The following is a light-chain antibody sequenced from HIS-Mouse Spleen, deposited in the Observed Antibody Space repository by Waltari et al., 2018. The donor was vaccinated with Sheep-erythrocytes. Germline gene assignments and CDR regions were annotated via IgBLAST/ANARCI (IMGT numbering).Light chain of an antibody. CDR3: QSADSSGTWV. Sequence: SYELTQPPSVSVSPGQTARITCPGDALPKQYAYWYQQKPGQAPVLVIYKDSERLSGVPGRCSGSSSGTTGTLTISGGQAEDEADYYCQSADSSGTWVFGGGTKLTVL. CDR1: ALPKQY. CDR2: KDS. J-gene: IGLJ3*02. V-gene: IGLV3-25*03.